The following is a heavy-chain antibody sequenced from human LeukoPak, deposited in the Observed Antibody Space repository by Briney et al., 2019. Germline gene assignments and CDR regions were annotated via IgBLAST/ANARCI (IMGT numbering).Heavy chain of an antibody. D-gene: IGHD2-2*01. CDR2: IYYSGGT. CDR3: ARHEEGFTTTSCHNNPCYY. CDR1: GGSMRSHY. Sequence: PSETLSLTCTVPGGSMRSHYWNWIRQPPGKGLEWIGNIYYSGGTNYNPSLEGRVTISVDTSKNQFSLKLTSVTAADSAIYYCARHEEGFTTTSCHNNPCYYWGQGALVTVSS. J-gene: IGHJ4*02. V-gene: IGHV4-59*08.